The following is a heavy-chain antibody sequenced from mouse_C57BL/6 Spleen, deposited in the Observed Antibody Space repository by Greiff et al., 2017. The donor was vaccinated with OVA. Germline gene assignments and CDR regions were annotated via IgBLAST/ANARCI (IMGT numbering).Heavy chain of an antibody. D-gene: IGHD2-5*01. CDR2: IYPGDGDT. CDR1: GYAFSSSW. CDR3: ARIASNYEWYFDD. Sequence: QVQLQQSGPELVKPGASVKISCKASGYAFSSSWMNWVKQRPGKGLEWIGRIYPGDGDTNYNGKFKGKATLTADKSSSTAYMQLSSLTSEDSAVYVCARIASNYEWYFDDWGTGTTVTVSS. J-gene: IGHJ1*03. V-gene: IGHV1-82*01.